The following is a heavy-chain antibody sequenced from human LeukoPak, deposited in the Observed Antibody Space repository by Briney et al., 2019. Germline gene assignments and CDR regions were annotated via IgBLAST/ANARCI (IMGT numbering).Heavy chain of an antibody. V-gene: IGHV3-53*01. CDR3: ARGADGGAYAFGY. D-gene: IGHD4-17*01. Sequence: GSLRLSCAASGFTVSRNYISWVRQAPGKGLEWVSVIYSGGTTYSADSVKGRFTISRDNSQNTVYLQMNSLRAEDTALYYCARGADGGAYAFGYWGQGTQVTVTS. J-gene: IGHJ4*02. CDR2: IYSGGTT. CDR1: GFTVSRNY.